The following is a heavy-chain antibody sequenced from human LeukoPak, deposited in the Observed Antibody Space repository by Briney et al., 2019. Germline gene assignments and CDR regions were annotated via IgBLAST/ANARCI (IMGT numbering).Heavy chain of an antibody. J-gene: IGHJ3*02. D-gene: IGHD3-3*01. Sequence: SETLSLTCAVYGGSFSGYYWSWIRQPPGKGLEWIGEINHSGSTNYNPSLKSRVTISVDTSKNQFSLKLSSVTAADTAVYYCAREPDYDFWSGYSDAFDIWGQGTMVTVSS. CDR2: INHSGST. CDR3: AREPDYDFWSGYSDAFDI. CDR1: GGSFSGYY. V-gene: IGHV4-34*01.